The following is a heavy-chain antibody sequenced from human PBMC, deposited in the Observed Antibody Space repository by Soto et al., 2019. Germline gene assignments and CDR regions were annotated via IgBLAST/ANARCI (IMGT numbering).Heavy chain of an antibody. Sequence: ASVKVSCKASGVTYSSYTMSSVRQAPGQGLEWTGRIIPILGIANYAQKFQGRVTITADKSTSTAYMELSSLRSEDTAVYYCARPLGGSGLDYWGQGTLVTVSS. D-gene: IGHD3-3*01. CDR2: IIPILGIA. CDR1: GVTYSSYT. CDR3: ARPLGGSGLDY. J-gene: IGHJ4*02. V-gene: IGHV1-69*02.